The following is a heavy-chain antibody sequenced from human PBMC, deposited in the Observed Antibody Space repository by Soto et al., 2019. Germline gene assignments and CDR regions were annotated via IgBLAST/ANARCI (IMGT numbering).Heavy chain of an antibody. CDR1: GFTFSSYG. Sequence: QVQLVESGGGVVQPGRSLRLSCAASGFTFSSYGMHWVRQAPGKGLEWVAVISYDGSNKYYAYSVKGRFTISRDNSKNTLYLQMNSLRAEDTAVYYCAKAGVYSGYYYYYMYVWGKGTTVTVSS. J-gene: IGHJ6*03. D-gene: IGHD5-12*01. CDR3: AKAGVYSGYYYYYMYV. CDR2: ISYDGSNK. V-gene: IGHV3-30*18.